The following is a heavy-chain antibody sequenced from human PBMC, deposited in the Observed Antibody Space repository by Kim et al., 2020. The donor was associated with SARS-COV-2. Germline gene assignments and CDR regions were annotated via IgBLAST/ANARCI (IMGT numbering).Heavy chain of an antibody. V-gene: IGHV3-74*01. CDR3: ARGPLRFLEWLIDY. CDR2: INSDGSST. D-gene: IGHD3-3*01. J-gene: IGHJ4*02. CDR1: GFTFSSYW. Sequence: GGSLRLSCAASGFTFSSYWMHWVRQAPGKGLVWVSRINSDGSSTSYADSVKGRFTISRDNAKNTLYLQMNSLRAEDTAVYYCARGPLRFLEWLIDYWGQGTLVTVSS.